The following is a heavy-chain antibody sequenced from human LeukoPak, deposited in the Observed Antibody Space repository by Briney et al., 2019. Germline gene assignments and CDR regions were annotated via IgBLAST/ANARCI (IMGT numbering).Heavy chain of an antibody. CDR2: INPSIGTT. CDR3: ARGGYDSSGYYQTTSLDY. V-gene: IGHV1-46*01. Sequence: ASVTVSCKASGYTFTSYYMHWVRQAPGQGFEWMGIINPSIGTTTYAQNFQGRVTMTRDTSTSTVYMELSSLRSDDTAVYYCARGGYDSSGYYQTTSLDYWGQGTLVTVSS. CDR1: GYTFTSYY. D-gene: IGHD3-22*01. J-gene: IGHJ4*02.